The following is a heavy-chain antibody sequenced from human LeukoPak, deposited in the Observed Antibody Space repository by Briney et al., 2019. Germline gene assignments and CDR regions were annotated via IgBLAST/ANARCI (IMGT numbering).Heavy chain of an antibody. CDR2: RSYDGSNK. D-gene: IGHD3-22*01. CDR3: AKDLTKYYYDSSGYSSGFDY. CDR1: GFTFSSCG. Sequence: PGGSLRLSCAASGFTFSSCGMHWVRQAPGKGLEWVAVRSYDGSNKYYADSVKGRFTISRDNSKNTLYLQMNSLRAEDTAVYYCAKDLTKYYYDSSGYSSGFDYWGQGTLVTVSS. J-gene: IGHJ4*02. V-gene: IGHV3-30*18.